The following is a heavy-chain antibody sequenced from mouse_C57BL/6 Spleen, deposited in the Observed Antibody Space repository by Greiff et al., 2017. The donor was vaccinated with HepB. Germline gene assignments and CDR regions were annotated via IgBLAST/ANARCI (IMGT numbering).Heavy chain of an antibody. V-gene: IGHV1-4*01. CDR3: VREDYDYYFDY. CDR2: INPSSGYT. J-gene: IGHJ2*01. D-gene: IGHD2-4*01. CDR1: GYTFTSYT. Sequence: VQRVESGAELARPGASVKMSCKASGYTFTSYTMHWVKQRPGQGLEWIGYINPSSGYTKYNQKFKDKATLTADKSSSTAYMRLSSLTSEDSAVYYCVREDYDYYFDYWGQGTTLTVSS.